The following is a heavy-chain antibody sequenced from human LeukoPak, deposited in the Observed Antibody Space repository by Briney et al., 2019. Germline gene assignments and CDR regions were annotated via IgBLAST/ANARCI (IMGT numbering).Heavy chain of an antibody. V-gene: IGHV4-34*01. CDR1: GGSFSGYY. Sequence: SETLSLSCAVCGGSFSGYYWSWIRQPPGKGLDWIGEINHSGSTNYNPSLKSRVTISVDTSKNQFSLKLSSVTAADTAVYYCASRDTATGLDWGQGTLVTVSS. CDR3: ASRDTATGLD. J-gene: IGHJ4*02. D-gene: IGHD5-18*01. CDR2: INHSGST.